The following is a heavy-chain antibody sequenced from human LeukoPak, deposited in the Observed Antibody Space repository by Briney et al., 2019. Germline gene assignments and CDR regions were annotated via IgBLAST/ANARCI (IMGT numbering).Heavy chain of an antibody. J-gene: IGHJ4*02. CDR2: IYYSGST. Sequence: SETLSLTCTVSGGSISSGDYYWSWIRQPPGKGLEWIGYIYYSGSTYYNPSLKSRVTISVDTSKNQFSLKLSSVTAADTAVYYCARAGPDYYDSSGYPPFDYWGQGTLVTVSS. CDR1: GGSISSGDYY. V-gene: IGHV4-30-4*01. D-gene: IGHD3-22*01. CDR3: ARAGPDYYDSSGYPPFDY.